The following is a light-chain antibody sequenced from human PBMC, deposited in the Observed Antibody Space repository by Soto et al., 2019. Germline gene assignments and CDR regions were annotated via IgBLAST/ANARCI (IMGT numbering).Light chain of an antibody. CDR1: SNDVGSYNF. CDR3: SSYAGSRTLI. CDR2: EAT. V-gene: IGLV2-23*01. Sequence: QSVLTQPASVSGSPGQSITISCTGTSNDVGSYNFVSWYQQHPGQAPKLMIYEATKRPSGVSNRFSASKSGNTASLTISGLQAEDEADYHCSSYAGSRTLIFGGGTKLTVL. J-gene: IGLJ2*01.